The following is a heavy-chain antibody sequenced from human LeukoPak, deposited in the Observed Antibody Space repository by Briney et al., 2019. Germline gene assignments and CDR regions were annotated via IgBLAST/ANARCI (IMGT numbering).Heavy chain of an antibody. D-gene: IGHD3-22*01. CDR2: ISGSGGST. CDR1: GFTFSSHA. J-gene: IGHJ4*02. V-gene: IGHV3-23*01. CDR3: AKTANYYDSSGYGGFDY. Sequence: SGGSLRLSCAASGFTFSSHAMSWVRQAPGKGLEWVSAISGSGGSTYYADSVKGRFTISRDNSKNTLYLQMNSLRAEDTAVYYCAKTANYYDSSGYGGFDYWGQGTLVTVSS.